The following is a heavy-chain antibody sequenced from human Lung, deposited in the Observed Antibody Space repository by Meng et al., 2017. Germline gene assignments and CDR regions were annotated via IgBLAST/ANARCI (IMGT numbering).Heavy chain of an antibody. CDR3: TNDRLNH. V-gene: IGHV3-74*01. Sequence: EVRLVGPGGGLVTPGGSLSLSCAASGFTFTDHWMHWVRQGPGKGLVWVSRINRDGTKPTYADSVKGRFTISRDNAKNTLYLQMNNLRAEDTAFYYCTNDRLNHWGQGALVTVSS. D-gene: IGHD1-1*01. CDR2: INRDGTKP. CDR1: GFTFTDHW. J-gene: IGHJ1*01.